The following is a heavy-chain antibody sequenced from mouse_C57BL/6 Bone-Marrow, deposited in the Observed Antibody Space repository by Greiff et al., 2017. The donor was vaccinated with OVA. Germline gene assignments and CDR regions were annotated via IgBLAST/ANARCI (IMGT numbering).Heavy chain of an antibody. CDR3: ARRATVDYYAMDY. V-gene: IGHV1-20*01. CDR2: INPYNGDT. D-gene: IGHD1-1*01. Sequence: EVQLQQSGPELVKPGDSVKISCKASGYSFTGYFMNWVMQSHGKSLEWIGRINPYNGDTFYNQKFKGKATLTVDKSSSTARMELRSLTSEDSAVYYCARRATVDYYAMDYWGQGTSVTVSS. CDR1: GYSFTGYF. J-gene: IGHJ4*01.